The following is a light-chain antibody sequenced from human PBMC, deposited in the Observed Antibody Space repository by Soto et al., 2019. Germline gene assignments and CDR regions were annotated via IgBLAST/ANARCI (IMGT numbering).Light chain of an antibody. CDR3: QRRSNWPPEVT. V-gene: IGKV3-11*01. Sequence: EIVLTQSPDTLSLSPGERATLSCRASQSVGSSLAWYHQQPGQAPRLLIYDASNRATGIPARFSGSGSGTDFTLTISSLEPEDFAVYYCQRRSNWPPEVTFGPGTKVDIK. CDR1: QSVGSS. CDR2: DAS. J-gene: IGKJ3*01.